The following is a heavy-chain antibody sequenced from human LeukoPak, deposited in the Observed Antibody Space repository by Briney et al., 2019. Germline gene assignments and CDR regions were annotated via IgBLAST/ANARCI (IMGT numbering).Heavy chain of an antibody. CDR1: GGSINSSDYY. V-gene: IGHV4-39*01. D-gene: IGHD4-23*01. J-gene: IGHJ5*02. CDR3: ARHGGLPAVVEGFDP. Sequence: SETLSLTCTVSGGSINSSDYYWAWIRQSPGRGLEWIGSIYYSGTTFYSVSLRSRVTISIDSSKKQISLKLRSVNVSDTAVYCARHGGLPAVVEGFDPWGRGFLVTVSS. CDR2: IYYSGTT.